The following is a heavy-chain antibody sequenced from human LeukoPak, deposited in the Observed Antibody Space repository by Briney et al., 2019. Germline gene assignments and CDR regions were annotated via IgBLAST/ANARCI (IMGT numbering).Heavy chain of an antibody. D-gene: IGHD6-13*01. CDR1: GFTFSSYA. J-gene: IGHJ4*02. CDR3: AKDLRVPFLGIAAAGHTYFDY. CDR2: ISGSGGST. Sequence: PGGSLRLSCAASGFTFSSYAMSWVHQAPGKGLEWVSAISGSGGSTYYADSVKGRFTISRDNSKNTLYLQMNSLRAEDTAVYYCAKDLRVPFLGIAAAGHTYFDYWGQGTLVTVSS. V-gene: IGHV3-23*01.